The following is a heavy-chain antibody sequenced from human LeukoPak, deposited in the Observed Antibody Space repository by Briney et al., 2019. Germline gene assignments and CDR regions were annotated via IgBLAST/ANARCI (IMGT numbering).Heavy chain of an antibody. CDR1: GYTFTGYY. J-gene: IGHJ4*02. CDR3: AREGYYDILTGYYGDY. D-gene: IGHD3-9*01. V-gene: IGHV1-18*04. CDR2: ISAYNGNT. Sequence: ASVKVSCKASGYTFTGYYMHWVRQAPGQGLEWMGWISAYNGNTNYAQKLQGRVTMTTDTSTSTAYMELRSLRSDDTAVYYCAREGYYDILTGYYGDYWGQGTLVTVSS.